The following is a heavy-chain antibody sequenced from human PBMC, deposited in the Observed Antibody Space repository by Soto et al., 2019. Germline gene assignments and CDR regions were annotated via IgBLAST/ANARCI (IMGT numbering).Heavy chain of an antibody. J-gene: IGHJ4*02. V-gene: IGHV1-46*01. CDR1: GYTFSFYF. CDR2: INPTGGPT. Sequence: ASVKVSCKAAGYTFSFYFIHWVRQAPGHGLEWMGTINPTGGPTSYAQKFQGRVTMTRDTSTNTVYMELTSLTYDDTAVYYCTRAEEMATIRFEHWGQGTLVTVSS. CDR3: TRAEEMATIRFEH.